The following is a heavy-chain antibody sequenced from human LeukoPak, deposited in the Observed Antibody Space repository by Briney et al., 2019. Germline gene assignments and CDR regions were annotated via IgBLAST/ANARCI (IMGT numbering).Heavy chain of an antibody. CDR1: GFTFSSYI. V-gene: IGHV3-21*01. CDR3: AKDIGSYYDY. CDR2: ISSSSNHI. J-gene: IGHJ4*02. D-gene: IGHD3-10*01. Sequence: GGSLRLSCAASGFTFSSYIMNWVRQAPGKGLEWVSSISSSSNHIYYADSVKGRFTISRDNSKNTLYLEMNSLRAEDTAVYYCAKDIGSYYDYWGQGILVTVSS.